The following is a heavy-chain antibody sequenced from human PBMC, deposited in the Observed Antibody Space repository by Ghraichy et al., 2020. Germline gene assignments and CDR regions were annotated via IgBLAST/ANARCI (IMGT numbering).Heavy chain of an antibody. CDR2: INPNSGGT. V-gene: IGHV1-2*04. CDR3: ARGVTTYYYGMDV. D-gene: IGHD4-11*01. CDR1: GYTFTGYY. J-gene: IGHJ6*02. Sequence: ASVKVSCRASGYTFTGYYMHWVRQAPGQGLEWMGWINPNSGGTNYAQKFQGWVTMTRDTSISTAYMELSRLRSDDTAVYYCARGVTTYYYGMDVWGQGTTVTVSS.